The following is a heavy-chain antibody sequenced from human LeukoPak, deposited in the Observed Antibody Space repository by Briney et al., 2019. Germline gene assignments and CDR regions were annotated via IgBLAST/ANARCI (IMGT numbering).Heavy chain of an antibody. CDR2: INPNSGGT. Sequence: EASVKVSCTASGYTFTGGDYLHWVRQAPGQGLEWMGWINPNSGGTKYALRCQGRVTMNRDTSISTAYVDLKPDDTAVYYCAMNRAGSSADYWGQGTLATVSS. D-gene: IGHD1-26*01. CDR1: GYTFTGGDY. V-gene: IGHV1-2*02. J-gene: IGHJ4*02. CDR3: AMNRAGSSADY.